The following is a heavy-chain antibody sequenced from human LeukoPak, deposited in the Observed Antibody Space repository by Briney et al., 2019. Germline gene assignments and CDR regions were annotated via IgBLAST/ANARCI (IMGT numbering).Heavy chain of an antibody. V-gene: IGHV3-23*01. CDR2: ISGSGGST. J-gene: IGHJ4*02. Sequence: GGSLRLSCAASGFTFSSYAMSWVRQAPGKGLEWVSAISGSGGSTYYADSVKGRFTISRDNAKNSLYLQMNSLRAEDTAVYYCARDRGGSFGQWGQGTLVTVSS. D-gene: IGHD2-15*01. CDR1: GFTFSSYA. CDR3: ARDRGGSFGQ.